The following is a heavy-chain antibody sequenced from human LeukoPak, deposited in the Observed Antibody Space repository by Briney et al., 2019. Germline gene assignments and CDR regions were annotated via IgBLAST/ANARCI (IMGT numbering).Heavy chain of an antibody. V-gene: IGHV4-39*01. CDR1: GGSISSSSYY. CDR2: IYYSGST. D-gene: IGHD2-2*02. Sequence: SETLSLTCTVSGGSISSSSYYWGWIRQPPGKGLEWIGSIYYSGSTYYNPSLKSRVTISVDTSKNQFSLKLSSVTAADTAVYYCARHTTYCSSTSCYTLHFDYWGQGTLVTVSS. CDR3: ARHTTYCSSTSCYTLHFDY. J-gene: IGHJ4*02.